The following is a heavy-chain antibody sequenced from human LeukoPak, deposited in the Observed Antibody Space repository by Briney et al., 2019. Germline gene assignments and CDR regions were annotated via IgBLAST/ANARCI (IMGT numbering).Heavy chain of an antibody. CDR2: IYYSGST. CDR3: ARPQYNGGRYYFDY. CDR1: GGSISSSSYY. J-gene: IGHJ4*02. V-gene: IGHV4-39*01. D-gene: IGHD1-1*01. Sequence: SETLSLTCTVSGGSISSSSYYWGWIRQPPGKGLEWIGSIYYSGSTYYNPSLKSRVAISVDTSKNQFSLKLSSVTAADTAVYFCARPQYNGGRYYFDYWGQGTLVTVSS.